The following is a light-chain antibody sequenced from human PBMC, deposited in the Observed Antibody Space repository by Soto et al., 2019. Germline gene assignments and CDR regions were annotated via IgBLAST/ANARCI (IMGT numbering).Light chain of an antibody. CDR3: MIWHSSAVV. CDR1: SGINVGTYR. V-gene: IGLV5-45*03. CDR2: YKSDSDN. J-gene: IGLJ2*01. Sequence: QSVLTQPSSLSASPGASASLTCTLRSGINVGTYRIYWYQQKPGSPPQYLLRYKSDSDNQQGSGVPSRFSGSKDASANAGILLISGLQSDDEADYYCMIWHSSAVVFGGGTKLTVL.